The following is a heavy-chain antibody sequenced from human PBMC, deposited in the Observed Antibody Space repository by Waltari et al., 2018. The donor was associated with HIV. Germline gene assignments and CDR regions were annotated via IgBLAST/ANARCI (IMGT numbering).Heavy chain of an antibody. CDR1: GDSVTSSGFY. CDR2: IYFTGGT. J-gene: IGHJ5*02. V-gene: IGHV4-39*01. CDR3: ARRHSSWSWFDP. Sequence: QLQLQESGPGLVKPSETLSLTCTVSGDSVTSSGFYWGWIRQPPGKGREWIGAIYFTGGTFYNPSLKSRGTSSVETSMNQFSLKLTSVTAADRAVYYCARRHSSWSWFDPWGQGTLVTVSS. D-gene: IGHD6-13*01.